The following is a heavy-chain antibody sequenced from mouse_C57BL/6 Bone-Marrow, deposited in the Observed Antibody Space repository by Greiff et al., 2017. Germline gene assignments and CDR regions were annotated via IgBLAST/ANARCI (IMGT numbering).Heavy chain of an antibody. Sequence: EVKLMESGGDLVKPGGSPKLSCAASGFTFSSYGMSWVRQTPDKRLEWVATISSGGSYTYYPDSVKGRFTISRDNAKNTLYLQMSSLKSEDTAMYYCARRGLLRSLYYFDYWGQGTTLTVSS. CDR1: GFTFSSYG. CDR2: ISSGGSYT. CDR3: ARRGLLRSLYYFDY. V-gene: IGHV5-6*02. J-gene: IGHJ2*01. D-gene: IGHD1-1*01.